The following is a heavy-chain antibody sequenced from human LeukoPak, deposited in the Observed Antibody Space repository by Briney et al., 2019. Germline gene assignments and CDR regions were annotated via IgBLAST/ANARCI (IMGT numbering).Heavy chain of an antibody. CDR2: IRSKANNYAT. V-gene: IGHV3-73*01. CDR1: GGTFSGSA. J-gene: IGHJ4*02. D-gene: IGHD6-13*01. CDR3: TRPAAGTFPDY. Sequence: GASVKVSCKASGGTFSGSAMHWVRQASGKGLEWVGRIRSKANNYATAYAASVQGRFTISRDDSKNTAYLQMNSLKTEDTAVYYCTRPAAGTFPDYWGQGTLVTVSS.